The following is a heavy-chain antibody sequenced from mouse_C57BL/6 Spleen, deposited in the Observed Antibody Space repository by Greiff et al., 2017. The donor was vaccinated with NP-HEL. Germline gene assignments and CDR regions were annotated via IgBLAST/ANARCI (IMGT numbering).Heavy chain of an antibody. CDR1: GYAFSSSW. D-gene: IGHD1-1*01. CDR3: AIVTTVVAHDY. Sequence: QVQLQQSGPELVKPGASVKISCKASGYAFSSSWMNWVKQRPGKGLEWIGRIYPGDGDTNYNGKFKGKATLTADKSSSTAYMQLSSLTSEDSAVYFCAIVTTVVAHDYWGQGTTLTVAS. J-gene: IGHJ2*01. CDR2: IYPGDGDT. V-gene: IGHV1-82*01.